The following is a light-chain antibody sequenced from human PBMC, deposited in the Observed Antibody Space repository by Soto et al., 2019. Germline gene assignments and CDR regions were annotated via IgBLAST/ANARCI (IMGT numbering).Light chain of an antibody. Sequence: EIVLTQSPGTLSLSPGERATLSCMASQSLSSNYLAWYQQKPGQAPRLLIYGASSRATGIPDRFSGSGSGTDFTLTIIRLEPEDFAVYYCQHYGTSQTFGQGTKVEIK. CDR2: GAS. CDR1: QSLSSNY. CDR3: QHYGTSQT. J-gene: IGKJ1*01. V-gene: IGKV3-20*01.